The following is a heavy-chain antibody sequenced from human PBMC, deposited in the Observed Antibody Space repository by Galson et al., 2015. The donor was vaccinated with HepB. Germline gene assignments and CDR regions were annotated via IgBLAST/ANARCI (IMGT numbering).Heavy chain of an antibody. Sequence: SLRLSCAASGFTVSSNYMSWVRQAPGKGLEWVSVIYSGGSTYYADPVKGRFTISRDNSKNTLYLQMNSLRAEDTAVYYCAREFQGGTNGALDYWGQGTLVTVSS. J-gene: IGHJ4*02. CDR3: AREFQGGTNGALDY. V-gene: IGHV3-53*01. CDR1: GFTVSSNY. CDR2: IYSGGST. D-gene: IGHD2-8*01.